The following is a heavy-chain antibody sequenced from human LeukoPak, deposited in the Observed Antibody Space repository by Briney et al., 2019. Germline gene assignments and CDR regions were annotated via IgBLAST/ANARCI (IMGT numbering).Heavy chain of an antibody. D-gene: IGHD5-12*01. V-gene: IGHV3-74*01. CDR1: GFPFSSYW. CDR2: IDSDGSST. CDR3: TRGYVGIDY. Sequence: GSLRLSCAASGFPFSSYWMHWVRRAPGKGLVWVSRIDSDGSSTIYADSVKGRFTISRDNAKNTLYLQMNSLRAEDTAVYYCTRGYVGIDYWGQGTLVTVSS. J-gene: IGHJ4*02.